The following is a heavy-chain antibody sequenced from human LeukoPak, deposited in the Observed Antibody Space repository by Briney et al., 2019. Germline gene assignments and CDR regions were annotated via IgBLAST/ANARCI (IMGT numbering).Heavy chain of an antibody. Sequence: SETLSLTCAVYGGSFSGYYWSWIRQPPGKGLEWIGEINHSGSTNYNPSLKSRVTVSVDTSKNQFSLKLSSVTAADTAVYYCARVGLRFLEWSLADNFDYWGQGTLVTVSS. CDR2: INHSGST. CDR1: GGSFSGYY. V-gene: IGHV4-34*01. D-gene: IGHD3-3*01. CDR3: ARVGLRFLEWSLADNFDY. J-gene: IGHJ4*02.